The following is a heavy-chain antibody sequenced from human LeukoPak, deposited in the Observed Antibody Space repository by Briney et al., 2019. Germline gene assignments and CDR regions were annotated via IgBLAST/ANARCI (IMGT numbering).Heavy chain of an antibody. CDR3: ARDYRDVLLWFGELSK. J-gene: IGHJ4*02. D-gene: IGHD3-10*01. CDR1: GYTFTSYG. V-gene: IGHV1-18*01. CDR2: ISGYNGKT. Sequence: ASVKVSCKASGYTFTSYGISWVRQAPGQGLEWMGWISGYNGKTNYAQKLQGRVTMTTDTSTSTAYMELRSLRSDDTAVYYCARDYRDVLLWFGELSKWGQGTLVSVSS.